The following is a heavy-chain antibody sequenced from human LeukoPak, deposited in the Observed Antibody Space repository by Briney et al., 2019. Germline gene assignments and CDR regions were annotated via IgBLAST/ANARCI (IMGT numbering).Heavy chain of an antibody. CDR2: IKQDGSEK. CDR3: TRGVTIVPDY. Sequence: GGSLRLSCAVSGFTFSNYWMTWVRQAPGKGLEWVANIKQDGSEKYYVDSVKGRFTISRDNAKSSLYLQMNSLRVEATAVYYCTRGVTIVPDYWGQGTLVTVSS. V-gene: IGHV3-7*01. CDR1: GFTFSNYW. D-gene: IGHD2-8*01. J-gene: IGHJ4*02.